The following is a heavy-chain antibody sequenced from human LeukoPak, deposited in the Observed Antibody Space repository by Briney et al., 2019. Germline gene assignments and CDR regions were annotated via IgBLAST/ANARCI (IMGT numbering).Heavy chain of an antibody. CDR1: GGSISSSSYY. CDR3: ARVGEAGIAAAGTPYYFDY. CDR2: IYYSGST. J-gene: IGHJ4*02. Sequence: SETLSLTCAVSGGSISSSSYYWGWIRQPPGKGLEWIGSIYYSGSTYYNPSLKSRVTISVDTSKNQFSLKLSSVTAADTAVYYCARVGEAGIAAAGTPYYFDYWGQGTLVTVSS. V-gene: IGHV4-39*07. D-gene: IGHD6-13*01.